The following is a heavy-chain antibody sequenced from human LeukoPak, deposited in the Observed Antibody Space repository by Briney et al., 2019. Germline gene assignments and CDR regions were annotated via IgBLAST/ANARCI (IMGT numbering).Heavy chain of an antibody. Sequence: SETLSLTCTVSGGSISSYYWSWIRQPPGKGLEWIGYIYYSGSTNYNPSLKSRVTISVDTSKSQFSLKLSSVTAADTAVYYCARVPYSSSSPAFDYWGQGTLVTVSS. CDR3: ARVPYSSSSPAFDY. V-gene: IGHV4-59*01. CDR1: GGSISSYY. D-gene: IGHD6-6*01. CDR2: IYYSGST. J-gene: IGHJ4*02.